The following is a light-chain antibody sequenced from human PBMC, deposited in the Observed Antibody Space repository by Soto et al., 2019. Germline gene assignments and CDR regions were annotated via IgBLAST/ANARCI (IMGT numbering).Light chain of an antibody. J-gene: IGLJ2*01. Sequence: QSALTKPASVSGSPGQSITISCTGTSSDVGRYNFVSWYQQHPGKAPKLMIYDLKHRPSGVSNRFSGSKSGNTASLTISGLQAEDEADYYSSSYSGSGTLVVFGGGTKLTVL. V-gene: IGLV2-14*03. CDR3: SSYSGSGTLVV. CDR2: DLK. CDR1: SSDVGRYNF.